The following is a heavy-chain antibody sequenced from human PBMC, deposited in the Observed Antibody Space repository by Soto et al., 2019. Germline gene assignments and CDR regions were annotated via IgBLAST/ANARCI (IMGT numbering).Heavy chain of an antibody. D-gene: IGHD2-21*01. Sequence: QVLLQESGPGLVKPSQTLSLTCTVSGGSISSGGYYWSWIRQHPGKGLEWIGYIYYSGSTYYNPSLKSRVTISVDTSKNQFSLKLSSVTAADTAVYYCAASCVGCGGFNYYGMDVWGQGTTVTVSS. J-gene: IGHJ6*02. V-gene: IGHV4-31*03. CDR1: GGSISSGGYY. CDR3: AASCVGCGGFNYYGMDV. CDR2: IYYSGST.